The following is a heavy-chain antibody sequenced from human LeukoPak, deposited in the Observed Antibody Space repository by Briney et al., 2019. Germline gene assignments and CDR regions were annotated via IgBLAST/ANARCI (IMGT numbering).Heavy chain of an antibody. V-gene: IGHV3-23*01. CDR1: GFTFRSYA. CDR2: ISGSGGST. Sequence: GGSLRLSCAASGFTFRSYAMRWVRQAPGKGLEWVSAISGSGGSTYYADSVKGRFTISRDNSKNTLYPQMNSLRAEDTAVYYCAKDRQIWSGYHIDYWGQGTLVTVSS. J-gene: IGHJ4*02. CDR3: AKDRQIWSGYHIDY. D-gene: IGHD3-3*01.